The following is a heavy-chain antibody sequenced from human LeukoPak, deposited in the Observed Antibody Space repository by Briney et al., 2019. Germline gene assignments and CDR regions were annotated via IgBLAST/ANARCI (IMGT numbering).Heavy chain of an antibody. D-gene: IGHD3-22*01. Sequence: GGSLRLSCGASGFTFSNYAMSWVRQAPGEGLEWGSGISGSGGRTYYADSVKGRLTISRDNSKNTLYLQMDSLRAEDTAVYYCAKVGIRISLIVVVFTTADDWYFDLWGRDTLVTVSS. J-gene: IGHJ2*01. CDR1: GFTFSNYA. CDR3: AKVGIRISLIVVVFTTADDWYFDL. V-gene: IGHV3-23*01. CDR2: ISGSGGRT.